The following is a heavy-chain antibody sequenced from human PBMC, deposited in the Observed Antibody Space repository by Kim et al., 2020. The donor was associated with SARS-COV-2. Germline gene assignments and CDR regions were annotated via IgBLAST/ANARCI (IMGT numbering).Heavy chain of an antibody. V-gene: IGHV1-69*13. Sequence: SVKVSCKASGGTFSSYAISWVRQAPGQGLEWMGGIIPIFGTANYAQKFQGRVTITADESTSTAYMELSSLRSEDTAVYYCAITYTYYYDSSGYSLDYWGQGTLVTVSS. CDR1: GGTFSSYA. CDR2: IIPIFGTA. D-gene: IGHD3-22*01. CDR3: AITYTYYYDSSGYSLDY. J-gene: IGHJ4*02.